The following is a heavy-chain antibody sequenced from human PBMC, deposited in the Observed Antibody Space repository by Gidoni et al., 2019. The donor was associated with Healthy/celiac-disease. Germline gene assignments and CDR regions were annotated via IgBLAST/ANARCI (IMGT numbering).Heavy chain of an antibody. CDR1: GFTVSSNY. V-gene: IGHV3-66*01. CDR3: ARVGSDCSSTSCYTAAFDI. J-gene: IGHJ3*02. Sequence: EVQLVESGGGLVQPGGSLRLSCAASGFTVSSNYMSWVRQAPGKGLEWVSVIYSGGSTYYADSVKGRFTISRDNSKNTLYLQMNSLRAEDTAVYYCARVGSDCSSTSCYTAAFDIWGQGTMVTVSS. D-gene: IGHD2-2*02. CDR2: IYSGGST.